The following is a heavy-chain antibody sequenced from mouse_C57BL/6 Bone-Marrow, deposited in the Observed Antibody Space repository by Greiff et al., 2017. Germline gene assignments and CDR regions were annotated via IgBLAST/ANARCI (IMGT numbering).Heavy chain of an antibody. CDR1: GYTFTSYG. D-gene: IGHD6-2*01. CDR2: IYPRSGNT. Sequence: VQVVESGAELARPGASVKLSCKASGYTFTSYGISWVKQRTGQGLEWIGEIYPRSGNTYYNEKFKGKATLTADKSSSTAYMELRSLTSEDSAVYFCAISGSPCAMDYWGQGTSVTVSS. V-gene: IGHV1-81*01. CDR3: AISGSPCAMDY. J-gene: IGHJ4*01.